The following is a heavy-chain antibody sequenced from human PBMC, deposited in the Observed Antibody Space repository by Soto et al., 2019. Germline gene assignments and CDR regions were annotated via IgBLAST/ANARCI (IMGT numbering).Heavy chain of an antibody. Sequence: EVQLMESGGGLVQPGGSLRLSCAASGFIVNNIFMTWVRQAPGKGLEWLSTISSDDNTYYADSVKGRFTISRDSSKYMLYLQMNSLRAEDTAVYHCARDILGGSYDFSHGGQGTLVTVAS. CDR2: ISSDDNT. CDR3: ARDILGGSYDFSH. J-gene: IGHJ1*01. D-gene: IGHD3-3*01. V-gene: IGHV3-66*01. CDR1: GFIVNNIF.